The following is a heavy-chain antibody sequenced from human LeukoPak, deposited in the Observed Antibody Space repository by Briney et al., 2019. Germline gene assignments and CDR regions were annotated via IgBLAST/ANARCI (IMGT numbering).Heavy chain of an antibody. CDR3: ATGIRLQGREDYFDH. CDR1: GFTFSSYS. J-gene: IGHJ4*02. V-gene: IGHV3-21*01. CDR2: ISRSSKYI. Sequence: PGGSLRLSCVASGFTFSSYSINWVRQAPGKGLEWVSSISRSSKYIFYADSVKGRFTISRDNAKNSLYLQMKSLRAEDTAVYFCATGIRLQGREDYFDHWGQGTLVTVSS. D-gene: IGHD1-26*01.